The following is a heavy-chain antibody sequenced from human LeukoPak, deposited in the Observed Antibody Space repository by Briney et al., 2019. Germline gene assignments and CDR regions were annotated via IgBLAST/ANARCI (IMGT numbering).Heavy chain of an antibody. J-gene: IGHJ4*02. CDR3: ARDRMCSSTNCRYFDY. Sequence: GGSLRLSCAASGFTVSTNYMSWVRQAPGKGLEWVSVIYSGGSTYYADSVKGRFTISRDKSKNTLYLQMKSLRADDTAMYYCARDRMCSSTNCRYFDYWGQGTLVTVSS. CDR2: IYSGGST. CDR1: GFTVSTNY. V-gene: IGHV3-53*01. D-gene: IGHD2-2*01.